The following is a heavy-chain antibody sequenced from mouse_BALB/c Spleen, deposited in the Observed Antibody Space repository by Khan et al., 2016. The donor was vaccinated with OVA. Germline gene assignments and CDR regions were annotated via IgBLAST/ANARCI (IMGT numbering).Heavy chain of an antibody. CDR3: ARWATWYFDV. J-gene: IGHJ1*01. CDR1: GYTFTNYW. CDR2: IYPGGYFT. D-gene: IGHD3-1*01. Sequence: VQLQESGGEVIRPGTSVKISCKASGYTFTNYWLGWVRQRPGHGLEWIGDIYPGGYFTNYNEHFKGKATLTVDTSSSTANMQLSSLTSDDSAVYFCARWATWYFDVWGAGTTVTVSS. V-gene: IGHV1-63*02.